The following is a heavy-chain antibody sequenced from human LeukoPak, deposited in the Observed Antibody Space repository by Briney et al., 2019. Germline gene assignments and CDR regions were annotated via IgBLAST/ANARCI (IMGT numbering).Heavy chain of an antibody. CDR3: ARDSGAYHFDY. J-gene: IGHJ4*02. D-gene: IGHD3-10*01. Sequence: SLTLPCAASGHTLDEQAKLCLRRSTEKGREGFSGFAWSSDSIEYADSVKGRFPIPRDNAKNSLYLQMNSLRAEDTALYYCARDSGAYHFDYWGQGTLVTVSS. CDR2: FAWSSDSI. V-gene: IGHV3-9*01. CDR1: GHTLDEQA.